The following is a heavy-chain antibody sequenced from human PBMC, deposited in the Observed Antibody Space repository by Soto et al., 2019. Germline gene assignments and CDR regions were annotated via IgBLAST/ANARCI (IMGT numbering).Heavy chain of an antibody. CDR1: GGSISSGGYS. J-gene: IGHJ4*01. CDR3: AVGRRAYYYG. V-gene: IGHV4-30-2*01. CDR2: IYHSGST. D-gene: IGHD3-10*01. Sequence: LSLTCAVSGGSISSGGYSWSWIRQPPGKGLEWIGYIYHSGSTYYNPSLKSRVTISVDRSKNQFSLKLSSVTAADTAVYYCAVGRRAYYYGRGHGTLVTV.